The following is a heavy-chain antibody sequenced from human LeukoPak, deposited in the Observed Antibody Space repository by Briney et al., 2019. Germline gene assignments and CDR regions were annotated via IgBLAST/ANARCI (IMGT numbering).Heavy chain of an antibody. D-gene: IGHD3-22*01. J-gene: IGHJ5*02. CDR3: TKDDSGGYCHPSS. V-gene: IGHV3-49*04. Sequence: PGRSLRLSCTASGFTFGDYAMSWVRQAPGKGLEWVGFIRSKAYGGTTEYAASVKGRFTISRDDSKSIAYLQLNSLKIEDTAVYYCTKDDSGGYCHPSSWGQGAQVTVSS. CDR1: GFTFGDYA. CDR2: IRSKAYGGTT.